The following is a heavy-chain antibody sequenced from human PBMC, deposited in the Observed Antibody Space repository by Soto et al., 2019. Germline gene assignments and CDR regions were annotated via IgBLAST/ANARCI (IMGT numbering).Heavy chain of an antibody. CDR3: ARGGTYYDFWSGYYYRVEDNEYNWFDP. D-gene: IGHD3-3*01. CDR1: GGSISSDY. Sequence: SETLSVTCTVSGGSISSDYWSWIRQPPGKGLEWIGYIYYSGSTNYNPSLKSRVTISVDTSKNQFSLKLSSVTAADTAVYYCARGGTYYDFWSGYYYRVEDNEYNWFDPWGQGTLVTVS. V-gene: IGHV4-59*01. J-gene: IGHJ5*02. CDR2: IYYSGST.